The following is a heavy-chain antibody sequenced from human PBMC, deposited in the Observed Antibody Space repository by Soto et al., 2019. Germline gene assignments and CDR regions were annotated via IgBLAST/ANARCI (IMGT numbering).Heavy chain of an antibody. V-gene: IGHV4-59*01. Sequence: SETLSLTCTVSGGSISSYYWSWIRQPPGKGLEWIWYIYYSGSTNYNPSLKSRVTISVDTSKNQFSLKLSSVTAADTAVYYCAREGSYKNYYYYGMDVWGQGTTVTVSS. D-gene: IGHD2-15*01. J-gene: IGHJ6*02. CDR3: AREGSYKNYYYYGMDV. CDR1: GGSISSYY. CDR2: IYYSGST.